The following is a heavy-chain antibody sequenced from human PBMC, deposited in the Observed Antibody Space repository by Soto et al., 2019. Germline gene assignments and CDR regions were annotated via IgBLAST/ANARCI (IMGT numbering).Heavy chain of an antibody. CDR3: ARGSGYCTTGVCYGYYYYGMDV. Sequence: SLSFCCAASRFTCSSYGMRRRLQAPSKGLERVAVIWYDGSNKYYAYSVKGRFTISRDNSKNTLYLQMNSLRAEDTAVYYCARGSGYCTTGVCYGYYYYGMDVWRQGTTVTV. J-gene: IGHJ6*02. D-gene: IGHD2-8*01. CDR1: RFTCSSYG. CDR2: IWYDGSNK. V-gene: IGHV3-33*08.